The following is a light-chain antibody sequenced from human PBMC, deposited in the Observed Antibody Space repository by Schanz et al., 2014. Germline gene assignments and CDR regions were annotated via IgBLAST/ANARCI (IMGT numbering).Light chain of an antibody. CDR1: QSVSSN. J-gene: IGKJ1*01. CDR2: GAS. V-gene: IGKV3-20*01. CDR3: QQYGSSWT. Sequence: EIVMTQSPATLSVSPGERATLSCRASQSVSSNLAWYQQKPGQAPRLLIYGASSRATGIPDRFTGSGSGTDFTLTISSLEPEDFAVYYCQQYGSSWTFGQGTKVERK.